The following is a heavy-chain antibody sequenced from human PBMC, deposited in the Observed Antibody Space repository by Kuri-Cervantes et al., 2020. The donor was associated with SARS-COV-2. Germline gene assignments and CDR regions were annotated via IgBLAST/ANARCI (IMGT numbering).Heavy chain of an antibody. CDR2: ICPGDSDT. D-gene: IGHD1-26*01. CDR1: GYIFTNHW. J-gene: IGHJ4*02. CDR3: VKVAQWDLLPFYYFDH. Sequence: GGSLRLSCKGSGYIFTNHWIGWVRQRAGRGLEWMGIICPGDSDTRYSPSFQGQVTISADKSINTAYLQWSSLKASDTAMYFCVKVAQWDLLPFYYFDHWGQGALVTVSS. V-gene: IGHV5-51*01.